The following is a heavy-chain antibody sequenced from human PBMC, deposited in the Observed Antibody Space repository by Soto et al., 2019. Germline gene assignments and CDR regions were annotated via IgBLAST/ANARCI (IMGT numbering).Heavy chain of an antibody. V-gene: IGHV1-69*06. D-gene: IGHD2-2*01. Sequence: QVQLVQSGAEVKKPGSSVKVSCKASGGTFSSYAISWVRQAPGQGLEWMGGIIPIFGTANYAQKFQGRVTITADKSTSTAYMELSSLRSEDTAVYYCARAPRSSLGYCSSTSCRTTRYYYYYGMDVWGQGTTVTVSS. J-gene: IGHJ6*02. CDR1: GGTFSSYA. CDR2: IIPIFGTA. CDR3: ARAPRSSLGYCSSTSCRTTRYYYYYGMDV.